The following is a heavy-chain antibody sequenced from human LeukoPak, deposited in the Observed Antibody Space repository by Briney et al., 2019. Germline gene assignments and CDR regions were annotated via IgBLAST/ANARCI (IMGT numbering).Heavy chain of an antibody. D-gene: IGHD2-2*01. J-gene: IGHJ3*02. CDR1: GFTFSSYT. V-gene: IGHV3-23*01. Sequence: PGGSLRLSCAASGFTFSSYTMTWVRQAPGKGREWVSAISGPGGLTDYADSVKGRFTISRDNSRNTLYLQMNSLRAEDTATYYCAKGESDIVVVPAADAFDIWGQGTIVIVSS. CDR2: ISGPGGLT. CDR3: AKGESDIVVVPAADAFDI.